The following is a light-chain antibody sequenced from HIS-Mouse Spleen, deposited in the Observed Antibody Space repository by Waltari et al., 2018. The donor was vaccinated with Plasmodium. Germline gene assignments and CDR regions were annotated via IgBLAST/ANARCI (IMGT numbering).Light chain of an antibody. V-gene: IGLV3-1*01. J-gene: IGLJ2*01. Sequence: SYELTQPPSVSVSPGQTASITCSGDKLGDKYACWYQQKPGKSPVRVIYQDTKRPSGSPERFSGSNSGNTATLTISGTQAMDEADYYCQAWDSSTVVFGGGTKLTVL. CDR2: QDT. CDR1: KLGDKY. CDR3: QAWDSSTVV.